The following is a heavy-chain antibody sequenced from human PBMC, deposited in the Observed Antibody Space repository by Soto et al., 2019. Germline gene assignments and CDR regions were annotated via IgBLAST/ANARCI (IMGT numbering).Heavy chain of an antibody. V-gene: IGHV4-61*01. CDR2: IYYIGTT. J-gene: IGHJ4*02. CDR3: AREEKQLSRYGGDFDY. D-gene: IGHD3-16*01. Sequence: SETLSLTCSVSDGSVNSGNYYWSWIRQPPGKGLEWIGHIYYIGTTNYNPSLKSRVTISVDTSKNQFSLKVTSVTAADTAVYFCAREEKQLSRYGGDFDYWGQGSLVTVSS. CDR1: DGSVNSGNYY.